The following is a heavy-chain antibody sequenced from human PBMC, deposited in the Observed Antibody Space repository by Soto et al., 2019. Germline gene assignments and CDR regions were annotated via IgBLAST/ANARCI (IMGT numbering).Heavy chain of an antibody. V-gene: IGHV3-7*03. CDR3: AREMYSSSWDDIFPLYGMDV. J-gene: IGHJ6*02. CDR2: IKQDGSEK. Sequence: EVQLVESGGGLVQPGGSLRLSCAASGFTFSSYWMSWVRQAPGKGLEWVANIKQDGSEKYYVDSVKGRFTISRDNAKNSLYLQMNSLRAEDTAVYYCAREMYSSSWDDIFPLYGMDVWGQGTTVTVSS. CDR1: GFTFSSYW. D-gene: IGHD6-13*01.